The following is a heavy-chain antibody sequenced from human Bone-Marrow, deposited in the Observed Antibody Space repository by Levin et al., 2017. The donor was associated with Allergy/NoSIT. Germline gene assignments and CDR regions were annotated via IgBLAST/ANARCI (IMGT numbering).Heavy chain of an antibody. CDR1: GFNVDDYA. J-gene: IGHJ4*02. Sequence: SLKISCAVSGFNVDDYAMHWVRQAPGKGLEWVSGITWNRGKKDYADSVKGRITISRDNAKNFLYLQMNSLRTEDTALYYCAKDISGDGSNFDHWGQGTLVTVSS. CDR3: AKDISGDGSNFDH. V-gene: IGHV3-9*01. D-gene: IGHD5-24*01. CDR2: ITWNRGKK.